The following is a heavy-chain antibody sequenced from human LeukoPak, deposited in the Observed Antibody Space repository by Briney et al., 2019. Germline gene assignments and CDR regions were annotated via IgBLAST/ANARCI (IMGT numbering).Heavy chain of an antibody. CDR2: IYYSGST. J-gene: IGHJ6*03. CDR1: GGSISSSSYY. D-gene: IGHD5-18*01. Sequence: SETLSLTCTVSGGSISSSSYYWGWIRQPPGKGLEWIGSIYYSGSTYYNPSLKSRVTISVDTSKNQFSLKLSSVTAADTAVYYCAAFKDTAMVWDYMDVWGKGTTVTVSS. V-gene: IGHV4-39*07. CDR3: AAFKDTAMVWDYMDV.